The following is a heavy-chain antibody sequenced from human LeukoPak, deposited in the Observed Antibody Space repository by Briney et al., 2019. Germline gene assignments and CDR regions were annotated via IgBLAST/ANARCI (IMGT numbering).Heavy chain of an antibody. CDR2: INRDGSTT. V-gene: IGHV3-74*03. CDR1: GFTFSNYW. D-gene: IGHD3-10*01. J-gene: IGHJ4*02. Sequence: GGSLRLSCAASGFTFSNYWVHWVRQAPGKGLVWVSRINRDGSTTKYADSVKGRFTVSRDNAKNTRNLQMNSLRAEDTAVYYCARDKKSGESSEIDYWGQGTLVTVSS. CDR3: ARDKKSGESSEIDY.